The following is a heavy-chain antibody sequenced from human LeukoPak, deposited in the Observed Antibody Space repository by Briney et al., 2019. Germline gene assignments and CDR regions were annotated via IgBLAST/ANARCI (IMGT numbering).Heavy chain of an antibody. Sequence: ASAKVSCKASGYIFTGYYFHWVRQAPGQGLEWMGWINPNNGGTNYAQKFQGRVTMTRDTSITTTYMELSRLISDATAIYYCARELNYFDFWGQGTLPTVSS. CDR1: GYIFTGYY. CDR3: ARELNYFDF. J-gene: IGHJ4*02. V-gene: IGHV1-2*02. CDR2: INPNNGGT.